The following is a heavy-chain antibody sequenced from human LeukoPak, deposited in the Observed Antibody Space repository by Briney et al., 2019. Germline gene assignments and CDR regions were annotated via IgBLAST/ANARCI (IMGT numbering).Heavy chain of an antibody. D-gene: IGHD2-21*01. J-gene: IGHJ4*02. CDR3: ARHSIASDGARLFDY. Sequence: ASETLSLTCTVSGGSITSYYWAWLRQPPGKGLEWIGYLYYSGYSNYNPSLKSRVSMSVDTSKNQFSLKLTSVTAADTAVYYCARHSIASDGARLFDYWGRGTLVTVSS. CDR1: GGSITSYY. CDR2: LYYSGYS. V-gene: IGHV4-59*08.